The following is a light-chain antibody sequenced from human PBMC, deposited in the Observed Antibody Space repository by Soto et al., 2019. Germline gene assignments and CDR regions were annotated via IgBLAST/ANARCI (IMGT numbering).Light chain of an antibody. CDR1: SSDVGSYNR. CDR3: SLYTSSSLYV. J-gene: IGLJ1*01. Sequence: QSALTQPPSVSGSPGQSVTISCTGTSSDVGSYNRVSWYQQPPGTAPKLMIYEVSNRPSGVPDRFSGSKSGNTASLTTSGLQAEDEADYYCSLYTSSSLYVFGTGTKVTVL. V-gene: IGLV2-18*01. CDR2: EVS.